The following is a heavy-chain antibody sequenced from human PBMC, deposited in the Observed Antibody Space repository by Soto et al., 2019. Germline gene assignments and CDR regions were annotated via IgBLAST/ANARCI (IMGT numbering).Heavy chain of an antibody. CDR3: ARGQGYYDSSGSWYFDL. Sequence: QVQLQESGPGLVKPSQTLSLTCTVSGGSISSGGYYWSWIRQHPGKGLEWIGYIYYSGSTYYNPSLKSRVTISVDTSKNQFCLKLSSVTTADTAVYYCARGQGYYDSSGSWYFDLWGRGTLVTVSS. CDR2: IYYSGST. V-gene: IGHV4-31*03. CDR1: GGSISSGGYY. D-gene: IGHD3-22*01. J-gene: IGHJ2*01.